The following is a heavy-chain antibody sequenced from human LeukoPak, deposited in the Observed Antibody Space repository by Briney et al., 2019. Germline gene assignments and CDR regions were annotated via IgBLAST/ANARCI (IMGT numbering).Heavy chain of an antibody. J-gene: IGHJ4*02. Sequence: GGSLRLSCAASGFTFSSYSMNWVRQAPGKGLEWVSSISSSSSYIYYADSVKGRLTISRDNAKNSLYLQMNSLRAEDTAVYYCASLYDSSGYYTSDYWSQGTLVTVSS. V-gene: IGHV3-21*01. CDR2: ISSSSSYI. D-gene: IGHD3-22*01. CDR1: GFTFSSYS. CDR3: ASLYDSSGYYTSDY.